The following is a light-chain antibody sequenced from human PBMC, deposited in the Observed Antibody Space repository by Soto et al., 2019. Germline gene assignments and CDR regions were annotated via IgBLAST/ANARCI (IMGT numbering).Light chain of an antibody. Sequence: EIVLTQSPGTLSLSPGDRATRSCRGSQTVTGNYLAGYHQKPGQAPRLLIHSASSRATGIPDRFSASGTGTDFTLTISRLEPEDFAVYYCQQYSASPRTFGQGTKVDIK. CDR3: QQYSASPRT. J-gene: IGKJ1*01. CDR2: SAS. V-gene: IGKV3-20*01. CDR1: QTVTGNY.